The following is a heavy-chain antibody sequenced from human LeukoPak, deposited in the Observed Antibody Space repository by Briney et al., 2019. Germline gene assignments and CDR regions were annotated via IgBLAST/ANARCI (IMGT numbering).Heavy chain of an antibody. CDR3: AKGSGSPPSEFDY. V-gene: IGHV3-23*01. J-gene: IGHJ4*02. Sequence: QAGGSLRLSCAASGFTFSSYAMSWVRQAPEKGLEWVSAISGSGGSTYYADSVKGRFTISRDNSKNTLYLQMNSLRAEHTAVYYCAKGSGSPPSEFDYWGQGTLVTVSS. CDR2: ISGSGGST. CDR1: GFTFSSYA. D-gene: IGHD3-10*01.